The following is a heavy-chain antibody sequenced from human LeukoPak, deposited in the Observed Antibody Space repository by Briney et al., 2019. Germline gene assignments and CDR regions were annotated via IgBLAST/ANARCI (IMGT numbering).Heavy chain of an antibody. Sequence: GGSLRLSCPVSAFTLSNFLMHCVSQAPGKGLEYVAIINDNGYNTDYAGSVKGRFTVARDNSKNTLYLQMSSLRPEDTAVYYCVKDLNRSFYFDQWGQGTLVTVSS. J-gene: IGHJ4*02. CDR2: INDNGYNT. D-gene: IGHD1-26*01. CDR1: AFTLSNFL. V-gene: IGHV3-64D*09. CDR3: VKDLNRSFYFDQ.